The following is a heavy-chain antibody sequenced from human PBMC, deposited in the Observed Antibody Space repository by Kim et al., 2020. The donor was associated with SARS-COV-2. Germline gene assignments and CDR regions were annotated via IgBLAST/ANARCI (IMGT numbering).Heavy chain of an antibody. D-gene: IGHD1-1*01. Sequence: TEYAASVKGRVTISRDDSENSLFLQMNSLKTEDTAVYYCTRGGSSGPFDYWGQGTLVTVSS. V-gene: IGHV3-72*01. CDR2: T. J-gene: IGHJ4*02. CDR3: TRGGSSGPFDY.